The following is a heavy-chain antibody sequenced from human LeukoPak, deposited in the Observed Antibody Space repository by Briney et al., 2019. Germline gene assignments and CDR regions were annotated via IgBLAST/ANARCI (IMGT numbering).Heavy chain of an antibody. D-gene: IGHD7-27*01. Sequence: GGSLRLSCAASGFTFSSYSMNWVRQAPGKGLEWVSSISSSSSYIYYADSVKGRFTISRDNAKNSLYLQMNSLRAEDTAVYYCARDHGSDWGWGRYYFDYWGQGTLVTVSS. CDR3: ARDHGSDWGWGRYYFDY. V-gene: IGHV3-21*01. CDR1: GFTFSSYS. J-gene: IGHJ4*02. CDR2: ISSSSSYI.